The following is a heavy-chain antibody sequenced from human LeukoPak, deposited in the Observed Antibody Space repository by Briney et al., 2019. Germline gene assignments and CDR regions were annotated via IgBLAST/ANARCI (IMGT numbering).Heavy chain of an antibody. CDR3: AKDSRQYCSGGSCYLLPNWFDP. Sequence: GGSLRLSCAASGFTFSSYGMHWVRQAPGKGLEWVAVISYDGSNKYYADSVKGRFTISRDNSKNTLYLQMNSLRAEDTAVYYCAKDSRQYCSGGSCYLLPNWFDPWGQGTLVTVSS. J-gene: IGHJ5*02. CDR2: ISYDGSNK. D-gene: IGHD2-15*01. V-gene: IGHV3-30*18. CDR1: GFTFSSYG.